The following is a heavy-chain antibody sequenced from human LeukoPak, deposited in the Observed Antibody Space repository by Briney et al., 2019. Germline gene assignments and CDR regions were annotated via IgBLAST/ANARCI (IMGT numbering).Heavy chain of an antibody. CDR1: GGSISSYY. V-gene: IGHV4-59*08. Sequence: SETLSLTCTVSGGSISSYYWSWIRQPPGKGLEWIGYIYYSGSTYYNPSLKSRVTISVDTSKNQFSLKLSSVTAADTAVYYCARQPTGYSSGWYAFDYWGQGTLVTVSS. CDR2: IYYSGST. J-gene: IGHJ4*02. CDR3: ARQPTGYSSGWYAFDY. D-gene: IGHD6-19*01.